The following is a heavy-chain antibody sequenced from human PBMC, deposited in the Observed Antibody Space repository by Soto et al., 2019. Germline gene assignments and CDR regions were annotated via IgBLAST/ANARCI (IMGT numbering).Heavy chain of an antibody. CDR3: AKDIVATIDDYYYYGMDV. CDR1: GFTFSSYA. V-gene: IGHV3-23*01. J-gene: IGHJ6*02. CDR2: ISGSGGST. D-gene: IGHD5-12*01. Sequence: GSLRLSCAASGFTFSSYAMSWVRQAPGKGLEWVSAISGSGGSTYYADSVKGRFTISRDNSKNTLYLQMNSLRAEDTAVYYCAKDIVATIDDYYYYGMDVWGQGTTVTVSS.